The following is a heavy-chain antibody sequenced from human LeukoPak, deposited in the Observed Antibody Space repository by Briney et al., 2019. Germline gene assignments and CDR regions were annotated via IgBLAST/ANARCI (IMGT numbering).Heavy chain of an antibody. CDR2: IWYDGSNK. D-gene: IGHD4-17*01. CDR3: AKVQDPTRVTTNFDH. V-gene: IGHV3-33*06. Sequence: GRSLRLSCAASGFTFSSYGMHWVRQAPGKGPEWVAVIWYDGSNKYYADSVKGRFTISRDNSKNTLYLQMNSLRAEDTAVYYCAKVQDPTRVTTNFDHWGQGTLVTVSS. CDR1: GFTFSSYG. J-gene: IGHJ4*02.